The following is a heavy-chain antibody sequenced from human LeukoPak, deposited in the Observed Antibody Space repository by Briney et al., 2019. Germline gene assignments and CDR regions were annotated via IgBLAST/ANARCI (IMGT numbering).Heavy chain of an antibody. CDR3: ARGPPGGQFDP. D-gene: IGHD3-10*01. Sequence: SETLSLTCTVSGGSISSNRHYWGWIRQPPGKGLEWIGNIYYGGSTYYNPSLKSRVTISVDTSKNQFSLKLSSVTAADTAVYYCARGPPGGQFDPWGQGTLVTVSS. CDR2: IYYGGST. J-gene: IGHJ5*02. V-gene: IGHV4-39*01. CDR1: GGSISSNRHY.